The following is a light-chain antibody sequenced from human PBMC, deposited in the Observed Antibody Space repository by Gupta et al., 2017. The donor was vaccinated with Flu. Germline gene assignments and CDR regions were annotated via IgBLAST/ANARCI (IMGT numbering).Light chain of an antibody. V-gene: IGLV2-14*01. J-gene: IGLJ3*02. CDR2: EVS. CDR3: SSYTSSSTWV. Sequence: QSALTPHASVSGSPGRSITISCTGTSSDVGGYNYGSWYQQHPGKAPKLMIYEVSNRPSGVSNRFSGSKSGNTASLTISGLQAEDEADYYCSSYTSSSTWVFGGGTKLTVL. CDR1: SSDVGGYNY.